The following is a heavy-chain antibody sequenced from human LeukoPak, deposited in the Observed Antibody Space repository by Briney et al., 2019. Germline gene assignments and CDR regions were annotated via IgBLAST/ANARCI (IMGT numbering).Heavy chain of an antibody. CDR2: MNPNSGNT. CDR3: AREGRRWEIKEKRYFDY. V-gene: IGHV1-8*01. Sequence: GASVKVSCKASGYTFTSYDINWVRQATGQGLEWMGWMNPNSGNTGYAQKFQGRVTMTRNTSISTAYMELSSLRSEDTAVYYCAREGRRWEIKEKRYFDYWGQGTLVTVSS. J-gene: IGHJ4*02. D-gene: IGHD1-26*01. CDR1: GYTFTSYD.